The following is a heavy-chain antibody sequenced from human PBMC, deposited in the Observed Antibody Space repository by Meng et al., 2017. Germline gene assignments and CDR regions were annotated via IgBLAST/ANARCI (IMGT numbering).Heavy chain of an antibody. D-gene: IGHD4-23*01. CDR1: GYSISSGYY. J-gene: IGHJ5*02. CDR3: ARDRNYGGKGWFDP. V-gene: IGHV4-38-2*01. CDR2: IYHSRST. Sequence: SETLSLTCAVSGYSISSGYYWGWIRQPPGKGLEWIGSIYHSRSTYYNPSLKSRVTISVDTSKNQFSLKLSSVTAADTAAYYCARDRNYGGKGWFDPWGQGTLVTVSS.